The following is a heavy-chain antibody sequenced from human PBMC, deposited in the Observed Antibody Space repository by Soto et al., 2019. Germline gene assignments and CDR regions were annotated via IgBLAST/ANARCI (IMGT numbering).Heavy chain of an antibody. V-gene: IGHV1-24*01. J-gene: IGHJ3*02. Sequence: GASVKVSCKVSGYTLTELSMHWVRQAPGKGLEWMGGFDPEDGETIYAQKFQGRVTMTEDTSTDTAYMELSSLRSEDTAVYYCARLPPSRRFLEWLPHSDAFDIWGQGTMVTVSS. CDR1: GYTLTELS. D-gene: IGHD3-3*01. CDR2: FDPEDGET. CDR3: ARLPPSRRFLEWLPHSDAFDI.